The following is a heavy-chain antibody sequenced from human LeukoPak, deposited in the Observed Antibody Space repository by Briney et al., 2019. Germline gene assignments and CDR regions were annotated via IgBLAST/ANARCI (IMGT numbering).Heavy chain of an antibody. CDR2: INQDGSEK. CDR3: ARPVPAAISPDAFDI. V-gene: IGHV3-7*01. CDR1: AFSFSSYW. Sequence: GGSLRLSCAASAFSFSSYWMSWVRQAPGKGLEWVANINQDGSEKYYVDSVKGRFTISRDNAKNSLYLQMNSLRAEDTTVYYCARPVPAAISPDAFDIWGQGTMVTVSS. D-gene: IGHD2-2*02. J-gene: IGHJ3*02.